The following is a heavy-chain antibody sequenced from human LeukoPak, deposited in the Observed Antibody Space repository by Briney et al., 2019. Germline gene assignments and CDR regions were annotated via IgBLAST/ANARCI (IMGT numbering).Heavy chain of an antibody. V-gene: IGHV3-23*01. CDR1: GFTFSSYA. CDR2: ITNSGGST. CDR3: AKSGSIWYYFDY. Sequence: GGSLRLSCAASGFTFSSYAMSWVRQAPGKGLEWVSAITNSGGSTEYADSVKGRFTISRDNSKNTLYLQMNSLRADDTAVYYCAKSGSIWYYFDYWGQGTLVTVSS. J-gene: IGHJ4*02. D-gene: IGHD6-13*01.